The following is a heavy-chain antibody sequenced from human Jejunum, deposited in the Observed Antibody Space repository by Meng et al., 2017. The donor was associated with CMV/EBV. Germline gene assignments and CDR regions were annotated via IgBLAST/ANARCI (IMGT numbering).Heavy chain of an antibody. CDR3: ARNWGPIDY. D-gene: IGHD7-27*01. J-gene: IGHJ4*02. V-gene: IGHV3-11*01. Sequence: SCVASVSTFSEYYMSWIRQAPGKGLEWVSYISSHGSSIYYADSVKGRFTVSRDNAKNSVYLQMNSLRAEDAAVYYCARNWGPIDYWGQGTLVTVSS. CDR1: VSTFSEYY. CDR2: ISSHGSSI.